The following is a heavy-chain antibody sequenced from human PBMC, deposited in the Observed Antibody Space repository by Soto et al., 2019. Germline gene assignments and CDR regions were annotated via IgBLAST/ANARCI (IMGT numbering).Heavy chain of an antibody. V-gene: IGHV3-48*03. J-gene: IGHJ4*02. CDR2: ISSSGSTA. Sequence: GGSLRLSCAASGFTFSRFELHWVRQAPGKGLEWISYISSSGSTAYYASSVEGRFTISRDNANNSVYLQMDSLSAEDTALYYCTRAAWFPYLSFYWGQGALVTVSS. D-gene: IGHD3-10*01. CDR1: GFTFSRFE. CDR3: TRAAWFPYLSFY.